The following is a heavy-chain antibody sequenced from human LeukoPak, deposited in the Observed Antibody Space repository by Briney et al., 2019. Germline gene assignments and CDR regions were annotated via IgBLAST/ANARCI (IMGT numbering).Heavy chain of an antibody. D-gene: IGHD3-22*01. J-gene: IGHJ4*02. V-gene: IGHV3-11*01. CDR2: ISSSGSTI. CDR3: AKGLRITMIVVVMTPFDY. CDR1: GFTFSDYY. Sequence: KSWGALRLSCAASGFTFSDYYMSWIRQAPGKGLEWVSYISSSGSTIYYADSVKGRFTISRDNSKNTLYLQMNSLRAEDTAVYYCAKGLRITMIVVVMTPFDYWGQGTLVTVSS.